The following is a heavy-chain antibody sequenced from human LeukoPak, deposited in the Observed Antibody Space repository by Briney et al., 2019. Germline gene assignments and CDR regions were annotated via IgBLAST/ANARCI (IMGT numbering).Heavy chain of an antibody. CDR2: IWRDGTIT. V-gene: IGHV3-30*02. Sequence: GGSLRLSCTASGFSFSNYVMHWVRQAPGKGLEWVALIWRDGTITHYVDSVKGRFTMSRDNSKNTLYLQMNSLRAEDTAVYYCAKDLSRVYCSGGSCYSGRYFVDIWGQGTMVTVSS. J-gene: IGHJ3*02. D-gene: IGHD2-15*01. CDR3: AKDLSRVYCSGGSCYSGRYFVDI. CDR1: GFSFSNYV.